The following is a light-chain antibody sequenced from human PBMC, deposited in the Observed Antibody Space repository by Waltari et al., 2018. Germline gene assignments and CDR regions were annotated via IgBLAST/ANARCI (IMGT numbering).Light chain of an antibody. CDR2: DVS. CDR3: NSYASNSNGL. V-gene: IGLV2-14*03. CDR1: SSDVGRYNY. J-gene: IGLJ2*01. Sequence: QSALTQPASVSGSPGRSITISCTGTSSDVGRYNYVPWYQQHPGKAPKLLIYDVSNRPSGVPSRFSGSKSGNTASLTISGLQAADEAHYYCNSYASNSNGLFGGGTKLTIL.